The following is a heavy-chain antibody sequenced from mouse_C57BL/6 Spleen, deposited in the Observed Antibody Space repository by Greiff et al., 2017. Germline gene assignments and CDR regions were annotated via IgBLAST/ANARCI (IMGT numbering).Heavy chain of an antibody. V-gene: IGHV14-1*01. CDR2: IDPEDGDT. Sequence: VQLQQSGAELVRPGASVKLSCTASGFNIKDYYMHWVKQRPEQGLEWIGRIDPEDGDTEYAPKFQGKATMTADTSSNTAYLQLSSLTSEDTAVYYCTTEGLTGTGFDYWGQGTTLTVSS. CDR3: TTEGLTGTGFDY. CDR1: GFNIKDYY. D-gene: IGHD4-1*01. J-gene: IGHJ2*01.